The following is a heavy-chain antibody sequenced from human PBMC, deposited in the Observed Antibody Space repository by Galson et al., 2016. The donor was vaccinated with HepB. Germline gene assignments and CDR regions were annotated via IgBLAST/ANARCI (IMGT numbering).Heavy chain of an antibody. J-gene: IGHJ5*02. CDR2: IYWNDDK. CDR1: GFSLTTSGVG. CDR3: AHRLNIGGIYTGVDH. V-gene: IGHV2-5*01. Sequence: PALVKPTQTLTLTCTLSGFSLTTSGVGVGWIRQPPGKALEWLALIYWNDDKRFSPSLKSRLSITKDTSKNQVVLTMTNVDPVDTATDFCAHRLNIGGIYTGVDHWGQGALVSVSA. D-gene: IGHD2/OR15-2a*01.